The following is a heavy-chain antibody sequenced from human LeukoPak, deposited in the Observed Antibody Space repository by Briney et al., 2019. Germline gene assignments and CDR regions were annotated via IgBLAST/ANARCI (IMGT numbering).Heavy chain of an antibody. V-gene: IGHV3-30*02. D-gene: IGHD1-26*01. CDR3: ARDPELPFFYYMDV. CDR1: GFTLSNYD. CDR2: IWYDDREK. J-gene: IGHJ6*03. Sequence: GGSLSLSCTASGFTLSNYDMHWVRQAAGGGLEWVAFIWYDDREKKYADSVKGRFTISRDNSKDTVYLQMNSLRAEDTAVYYCARDPELPFFYYMDVWGKGTTVAVSS.